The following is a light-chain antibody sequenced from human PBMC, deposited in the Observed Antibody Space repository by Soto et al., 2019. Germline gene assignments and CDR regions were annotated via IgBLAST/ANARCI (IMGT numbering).Light chain of an antibody. V-gene: IGLV2-11*01. J-gene: IGLJ1*01. CDR1: SSDDGGYNY. Sequence: QSALTQPRSVSGSPGQSVTISCTGTSSDDGGYNYVSWYQQHPGKAPKLMIYDVSKRPSGVPDRFSGSKSGNTASLTISGLQAEDEADYYCCSYAGSNTFVFGTGTKVTVL. CDR3: CSYAGSNTFV. CDR2: DVS.